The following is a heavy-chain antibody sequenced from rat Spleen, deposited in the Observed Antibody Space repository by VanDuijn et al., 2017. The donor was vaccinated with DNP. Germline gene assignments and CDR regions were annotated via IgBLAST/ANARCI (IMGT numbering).Heavy chain of an antibody. CDR2: ISYEGSST. D-gene: IGHD1-11*01. Sequence: EVQLVESGGGLVQPGRSLKLSCAASGFTFSDYYMAWVRQAPKKGLEWVASISYEGSSTYYGDSVKGRFTISRANAKSTLYLQMNSLRSEDTATYYCARHQDYGGYSGVMDAWGQGASVTVSS. CDR1: GFTFSDYY. V-gene: IGHV5-22*01. CDR3: ARHQDYGGYSGVMDA. J-gene: IGHJ4*01.